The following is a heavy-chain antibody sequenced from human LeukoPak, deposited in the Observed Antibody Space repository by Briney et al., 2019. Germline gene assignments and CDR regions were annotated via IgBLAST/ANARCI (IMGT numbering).Heavy chain of an antibody. J-gene: IGHJ4*02. Sequence: GGSLRLSCAASGFTFSSYWMNWVRQAPGKGLVWVSRIASDGSSTTYADSVKGRFSISRDNAKNTLYLQMNSLRAEDTAVYYCARDVGRIAVAGGVGYWGQGALVTVSS. V-gene: IGHV3-74*01. D-gene: IGHD6-19*01. CDR2: IASDGSST. CDR1: GFTFSSYW. CDR3: ARDVGRIAVAGGVGY.